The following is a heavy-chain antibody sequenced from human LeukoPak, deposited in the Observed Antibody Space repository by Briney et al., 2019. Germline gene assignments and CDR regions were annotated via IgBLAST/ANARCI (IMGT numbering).Heavy chain of an antibody. CDR2: INPNTGGT. D-gene: IGHD6-13*01. Sequence: GASVKLSCKTSGYTFTIHFMYWERQAPGQGLEWMGWINPNTGGTNYAQKFQGRDTMTRDTSSSTAYMELTRLTSDDTAVYYCARGGVPGQQLDYWGPGTLVTVSS. V-gene: IGHV1-2*02. CDR1: GYTFTIHF. CDR3: ARGGVPGQQLDY. J-gene: IGHJ4*02.